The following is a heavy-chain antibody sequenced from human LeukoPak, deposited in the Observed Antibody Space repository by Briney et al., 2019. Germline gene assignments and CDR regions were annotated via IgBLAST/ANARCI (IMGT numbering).Heavy chain of an antibody. CDR2: IYHSGST. V-gene: IGHV4-38-2*02. CDR1: GYSISSGYY. J-gene: IGHJ4*02. CDR3: ARALDYHDSSAYKF. D-gene: IGHD3-22*01. Sequence: SETLSLTCTVSGYSISSGYYWGWIRQPPGKGLEWIGSIYHSGSTYYNPSLKSRVTISVDTSKNQFSLKLSSVTAADTAVYYCARALDYHDSSAYKFWGQGTLVTASS.